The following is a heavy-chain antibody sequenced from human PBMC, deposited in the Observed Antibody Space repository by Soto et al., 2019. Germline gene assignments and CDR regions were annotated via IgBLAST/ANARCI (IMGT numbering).Heavy chain of an antibody. Sequence: SETASLTCTVSHGSISRRSYYWGWIRQPPGKGLEWIGSIYYSGSTYYNPSLKSRVTISVDTSKNQFSLKLSSVTAADTAVYYCARAGGRYAITDYDVWGPGTLVT. V-gene: IGHV4-39*01. CDR3: ARAGGRYAITDYDV. D-gene: IGHD1-26*01. J-gene: IGHJ3*01. CDR2: IYYSGST. CDR1: HGSISRRSYY.